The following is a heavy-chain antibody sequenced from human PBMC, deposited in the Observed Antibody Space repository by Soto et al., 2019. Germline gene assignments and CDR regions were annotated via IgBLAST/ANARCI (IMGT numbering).Heavy chain of an antibody. CDR1: GGSFSGYY. CDR3: ARGGMYYDILTGYRSSNTFDY. V-gene: IGHV4-34*01. D-gene: IGHD3-9*01. J-gene: IGHJ4*02. Sequence: SETLSLTCAVYGGSFSGYYWSWIRQPPGKGLEWIGEINHSGSTNYNPSLESRVTISVDTSKNQFSLKLSSVTAADTAVYYCARGGMYYDILTGYRSSNTFDYWGQGTLVTVSS. CDR2: INHSGST.